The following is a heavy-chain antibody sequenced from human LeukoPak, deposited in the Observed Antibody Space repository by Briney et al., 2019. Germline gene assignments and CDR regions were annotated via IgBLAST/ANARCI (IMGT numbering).Heavy chain of an antibody. Sequence: GGSLRLSCAASGFTFSSYWMHWVRQAPGKGLVWVSRINTDGSSTSYADSVKGRFTISRDNSKNTLYLQMNSLRAEDTAVYYCARERLDNWFDPWGQGTLVTVSS. CDR2: INTDGSST. J-gene: IGHJ5*02. CDR3: ARERLDNWFDP. D-gene: IGHD2-21*01. CDR1: GFTFSSYW. V-gene: IGHV3-74*01.